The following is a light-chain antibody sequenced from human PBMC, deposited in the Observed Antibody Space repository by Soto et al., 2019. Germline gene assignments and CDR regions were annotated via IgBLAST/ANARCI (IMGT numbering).Light chain of an antibody. Sequence: ATQVTHSPPSLSASVGDRVTITCRASQGINNDLAWYQQKPGKAPKLLIYGATNLHTGVPSRFSGSGSGTDFTLTISSLQPEDFATYYCLQDHNYPWTFGQGTKVDIK. CDR2: GAT. CDR3: LQDHNYPWT. CDR1: QGINND. V-gene: IGKV1-6*01. J-gene: IGKJ1*01.